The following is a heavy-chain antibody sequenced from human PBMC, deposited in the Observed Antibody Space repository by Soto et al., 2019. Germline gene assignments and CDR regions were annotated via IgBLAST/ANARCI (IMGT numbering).Heavy chain of an antibody. CDR1: GGSLRTSSYS. CDR2: IYYSGST. Sequence: EKRPLSYAVSGGSLRTSSYSLGCIRHPPGKGLEWIGSIYYSGSTYYNPSLTSRVTISVDTSKNQLSLQLPSVPAADTAVYYCAARGSAGYASVSYYPRYHSSFYGMEVLCQG. J-gene: IGHJ6*02. V-gene: IGHV4-39*01. CDR3: AARGSAGYASVSYYPRYHSSFYGMEV. D-gene: IGHD3-10*01.